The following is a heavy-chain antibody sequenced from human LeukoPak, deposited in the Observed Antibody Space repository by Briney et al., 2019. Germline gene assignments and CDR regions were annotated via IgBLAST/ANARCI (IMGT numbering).Heavy chain of an antibody. CDR1: GFTFSSYG. CDR3: ARWAAAGMVLHAFDI. V-gene: IGHV3-30*02. D-gene: IGHD6-13*01. CDR2: IRYDGSNK. Sequence: GGSLRLSCAASGFTFSSYGMHWVRQAPGKGLEWVAFIRYDGSNKYYADSVKGRFTISRDNSKNTLYLQMNSLRAEDTAVYYCARWAAAGMVLHAFDIWGQGTMVTVSS. J-gene: IGHJ3*02.